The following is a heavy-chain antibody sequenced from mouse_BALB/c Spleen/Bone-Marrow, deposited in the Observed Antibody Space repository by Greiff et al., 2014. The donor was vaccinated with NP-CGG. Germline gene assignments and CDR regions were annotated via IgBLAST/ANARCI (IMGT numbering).Heavy chain of an antibody. Sequence: EVQLQESGPELVKPGASVKMSCKASGYTFTSYVMHWMKQKPGQGLEWIGYINPYNDGTKYNETFKGKATLTSDKSSSAAYMDLSSLTSEDSAVYFCARSEYFGSSYDYWGQGTTLTVSS. D-gene: IGHD1-1*01. V-gene: IGHV1-14*01. CDR2: INPYNDGT. J-gene: IGHJ2*01. CDR3: ARSEYFGSSYDY. CDR1: GYTFTSYV.